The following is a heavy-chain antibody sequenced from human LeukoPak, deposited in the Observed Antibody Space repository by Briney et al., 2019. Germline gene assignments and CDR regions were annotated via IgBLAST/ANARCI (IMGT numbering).Heavy chain of an antibody. V-gene: IGHV3-30*02. Sequence: GGSLRLSCAASGFTFSSYGMRWVRQAPGKGLEWVAFIRYDGSNKYYADSVKGRFTISRDNSKNTLYLQMNSLRAEDTAVYYCAKVSEWELLGDYWGQGTLVTVSS. CDR2: IRYDGSNK. D-gene: IGHD1-26*01. CDR1: GFTFSSYG. J-gene: IGHJ4*02. CDR3: AKVSEWELLGDY.